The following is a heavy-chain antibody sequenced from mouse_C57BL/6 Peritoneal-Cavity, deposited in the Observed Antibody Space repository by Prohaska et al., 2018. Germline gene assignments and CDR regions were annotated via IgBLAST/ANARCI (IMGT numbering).Heavy chain of an antibody. CDR2: INTDRSTI. CDR3: ARRGENDYDWFAY. V-gene: IGHV4-1*01. Sequence: EVKLLQSGGGLVQPGGSLKLSCAASGIDFSRYWMSWVRRAPGKGLEWIGEINTDRSTINYAPSLKDKFIISRDNAKNTLYLQMSKVRSEDTALYYCARRGENDYDWFAYWGQGTLVTVSA. CDR1: GIDFSRYW. D-gene: IGHD2-4*01. J-gene: IGHJ3*01.